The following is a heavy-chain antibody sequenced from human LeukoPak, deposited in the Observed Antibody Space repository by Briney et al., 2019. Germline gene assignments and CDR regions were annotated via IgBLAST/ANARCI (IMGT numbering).Heavy chain of an antibody. CDR1: GYTFTSYD. CDR2: MNPNSGNT. CDR3: ARASRRNYYSSGSYIY. Sequence: ASVKVSCKASGYTFTSYDINWVRQATGQGLEWMGWMNPNSGNTGYAQKFQGRVTMTRNTSISTAYMELSSLRSEDTAVYYCARASRRNYYSSGSYIYWGQGTLVTVSS. D-gene: IGHD3-10*01. J-gene: IGHJ4*02. V-gene: IGHV1-8*01.